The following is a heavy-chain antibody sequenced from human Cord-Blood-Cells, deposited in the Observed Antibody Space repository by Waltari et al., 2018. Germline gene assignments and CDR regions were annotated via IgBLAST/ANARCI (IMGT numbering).Heavy chain of an antibody. V-gene: IGHV4-59*01. J-gene: IGHJ4*02. D-gene: IGHD3-3*01. CDR1: GGSISSYY. CDR3: ARYDFWRGFQFFDY. CDR2: IYYSGST. Sequence: QVQLQESGPGLVKPSETLSLTCTVSGGSISSYYWSWIRQPPGKGLGWIGYIYYSGSTNCNPSLKSRVTISVDTSKNQFSLKLSSVTAADTAVYYCARYDFWRGFQFFDYWGQGTLVTVSS.